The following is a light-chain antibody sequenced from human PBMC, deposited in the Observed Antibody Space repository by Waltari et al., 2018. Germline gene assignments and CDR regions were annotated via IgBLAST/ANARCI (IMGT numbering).Light chain of an antibody. V-gene: IGLV2-18*02. CDR2: EVS. J-gene: IGLJ2*01. CDR3: STYTSSTVV. CDR1: SSDIGSYNR. Sequence: QSALTQPPSVSGSPGQSVTISCTGSSSDIGSYNRVPWYQQPPGTAPKLMIYEVSYRPSGVPDRFSGSKSGNTASLTISGLQAEDEADYYCSTYTSSTVVFGGGTKLTVL.